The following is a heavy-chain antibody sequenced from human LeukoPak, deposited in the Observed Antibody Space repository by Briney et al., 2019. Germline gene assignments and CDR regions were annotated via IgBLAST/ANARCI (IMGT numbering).Heavy chain of an antibody. D-gene: IGHD3-10*01. Sequence: ASVKVSCKASGYTFTSYYMHWLRQPPGQGLDWMEIINPSGGSTSYAQKFQGRVTMTRDMSTSTVYMELSSLRSEDTAVYYCARGLTMVRGSNKEYYFDYWGQGTLVTVSS. CDR3: ARGLTMVRGSNKEYYFDY. V-gene: IGHV1-46*01. CDR2: INPSGGST. CDR1: GYTFTSYY. J-gene: IGHJ4*02.